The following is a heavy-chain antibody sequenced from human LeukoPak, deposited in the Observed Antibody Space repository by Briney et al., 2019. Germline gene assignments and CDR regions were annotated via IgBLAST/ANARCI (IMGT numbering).Heavy chain of an antibody. V-gene: IGHV7-4-1*02. D-gene: IGHD2-15*01. CDR3: ASSYCSGGHCYPQQTVYYFDF. CDR2: INTNTGNP. J-gene: IGHJ4*02. CDR1: GYTFTTYA. Sequence: ASVKVSCKASGYTFTTYAMNWVRQVPGQGLEWMGWINTNTGNPTYAQGFTGRFVFSLDTSVSTAYLQISNLKAEDTAVYYCASSYCSGGHCYPQQTVYYFDFWGQGTLVTVSS.